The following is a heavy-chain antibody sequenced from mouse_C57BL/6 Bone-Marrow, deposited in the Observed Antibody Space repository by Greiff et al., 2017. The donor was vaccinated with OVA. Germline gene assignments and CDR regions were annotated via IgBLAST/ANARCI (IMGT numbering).Heavy chain of an antibody. D-gene: IGHD2-3*01. J-gene: IGHJ2*01. CDR1: GYTFTSYW. CDR3: TREGYYDFDY. V-gene: IGHV1-50*01. Sequence: QVQLQQPGAELVKPGASVKLSCKASGYTFTSYWMQWVKQRPGQGLEWIGEIDPSDSYTNYNQKFKGKATLTVDTSSSTAYMQLSSLTSEDSAVYYCTREGYYDFDYWGQGTTLTVSS. CDR2: IDPSDSYT.